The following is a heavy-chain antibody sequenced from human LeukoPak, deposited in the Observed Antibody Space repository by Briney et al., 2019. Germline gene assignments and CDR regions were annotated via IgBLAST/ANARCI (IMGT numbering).Heavy chain of an antibody. CDR2: IKSKIDGETT. CDR3: TTELGLSFGVRYFDH. J-gene: IGHJ4*02. V-gene: IGHV3-15*01. D-gene: IGHD3-10*01. CDR1: GFTFSNAW. Sequence: GGSLRLSCAASGFTFSNAWMSWLRQAPGKGLEWVGHIKSKIDGETTGYAAPVKGRFTISRDDSKNMLYLQMNSLKTEDTAVYYCTTELGLSFGVRYFDHWGQGTSATVSS.